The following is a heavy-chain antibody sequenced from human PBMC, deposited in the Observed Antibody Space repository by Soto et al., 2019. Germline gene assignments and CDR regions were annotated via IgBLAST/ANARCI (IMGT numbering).Heavy chain of an antibody. D-gene: IGHD6-19*01. V-gene: IGHV3-7*04. J-gene: IGHJ5*02. CDR1: GFTFSSDW. CDR2: IKEDGSKK. Sequence: EVQLVESGGGLVQPGGSLTLSCAASGFTFSSDWMRWVCQAPGKGLEWVANIKEDGSKKYYVDSVKGRFTISRDNAKNSLYMKMISVGAEDTAVYCCAMGLYSSGWYMDNFDPWGQQRLVSVSS. CDR3: AMGLYSSGWYMDNFDP.